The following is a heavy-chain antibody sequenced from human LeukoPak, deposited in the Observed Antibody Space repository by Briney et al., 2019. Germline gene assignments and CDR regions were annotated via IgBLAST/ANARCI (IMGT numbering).Heavy chain of an antibody. D-gene: IGHD4-23*01. CDR3: AAELNSLNSDCCNFEI. CDR2: VSVGSGIT. V-gene: IGHV1-58*01. CDR1: GFPFSSST. Sequence: ASVKVSCKVSGFPFSSSTVQWVRQARGQRLEWIGWVSVGSGITNYAHSLQERLTITRDMSTGTAYMELGSLTSDDTAVYYCAAELNSLNSDCCNFEIWGQGTMVTVSS. J-gene: IGHJ3*02.